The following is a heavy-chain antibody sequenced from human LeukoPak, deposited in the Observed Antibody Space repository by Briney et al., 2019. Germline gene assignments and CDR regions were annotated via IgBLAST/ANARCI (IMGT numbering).Heavy chain of an antibody. CDR1: GYTFTSYD. D-gene: IGHD2-15*01. V-gene: IGHV1-8*01. J-gene: IGHJ4*02. CDR3: ARGAPGSYCSGGSCPYFDY. CDR2: MNPNSGNT. Sequence: ASVKVSCKASGYTFTSYDINWVRQATGQGLEWMGWMNPNSGNTGYAQKFQGRVTMTRNTTISTAYMELSSLRSEDTAVYYCARGAPGSYCSGGSCPYFDYWGQGTLVTVSS.